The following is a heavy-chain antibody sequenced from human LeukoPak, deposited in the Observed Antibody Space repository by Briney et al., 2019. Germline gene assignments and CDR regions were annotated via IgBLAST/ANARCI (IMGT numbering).Heavy chain of an antibody. CDR2: ISGSGGST. V-gene: IGHV3-23*01. CDR3: AKGRYSSSHYIGDY. D-gene: IGHD6-6*01. Sequence: GGSLRLSCAASGFTFSSYAMSWVRQAPGKGLEWVSAISGSGGSTYYADSVKGRFTISRDNSKNTLYLQMNSLGAEDTAVYYCAKGRYSSSHYIGDYWGQGTLVTVSS. CDR1: GFTFSSYA. J-gene: IGHJ4*02.